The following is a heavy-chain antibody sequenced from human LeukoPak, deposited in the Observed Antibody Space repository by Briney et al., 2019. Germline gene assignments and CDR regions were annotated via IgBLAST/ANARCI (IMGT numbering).Heavy chain of an antibody. CDR2: ISGSGGST. D-gene: IGHD1-26*01. J-gene: IGHJ4*02. V-gene: IGHV3-23*01. Sequence: GGSLRLSCAASGFSFRSYAMRWVRQAPGKGLEWISSISGSGGSTYYADSVKGRFTISRDNSKNTLYLQMNSLRAEDTAVYYCAKDSGSPHFDYWGQGAVVSVSS. CDR3: AKDSGSPHFDY. CDR1: GFSFRSYA.